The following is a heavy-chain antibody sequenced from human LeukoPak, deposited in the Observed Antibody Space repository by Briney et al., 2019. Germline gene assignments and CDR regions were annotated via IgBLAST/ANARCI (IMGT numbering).Heavy chain of an antibody. V-gene: IGHV4-39*01. CDR3: ARHTAEKYNWFDR. D-gene: IGHD5-24*01. J-gene: IGHJ5*02. CDR1: GGSISSSSYY. Sequence: TLPPACTLAGGSISSSSYYWGWIRPPPGKGLELIGSIYYSGSTFYNPSLKSRVTISVDTSKNQFSLKLSSVTAADTAVYYCARHTAEKYNWFDRWGQGTLVTVSS. CDR2: IYYSGST.